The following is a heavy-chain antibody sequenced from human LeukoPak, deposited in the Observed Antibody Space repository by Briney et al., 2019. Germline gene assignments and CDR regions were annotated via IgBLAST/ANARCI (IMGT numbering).Heavy chain of an antibody. J-gene: IGHJ6*04. D-gene: IGHD2-21*02. V-gene: IGHV1-2*06. CDR3: ARDFCGGDCYSRSTYMDV. Sequence: ASVKVSCKASVYTFTGYYMHWVRQAPGQGLEWMGRINPNSGGANYAQKFQGRVTMTRATSISTAYMELSRLRSDDTAVYYCARDFCGGDCYSRSTYMDVWGKGTTVTVSS. CDR2: INPNSGGA. CDR1: VYTFTGYY.